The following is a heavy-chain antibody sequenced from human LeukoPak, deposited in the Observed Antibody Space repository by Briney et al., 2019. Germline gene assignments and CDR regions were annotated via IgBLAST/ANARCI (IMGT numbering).Heavy chain of an antibody. CDR2: ISSSSSYI. D-gene: IGHD5-24*01. CDR3: ARAEMTTITYPDY. V-gene: IGHV3-21*01. Sequence: GGSLRLSCAASGFTFSSYSMNWVRQAPGKGLGWVSSISSSSSYIYYADSVKGRFTMSRDNAKNSLYLQMNSLRAEDTAVYYCARAEMTTITYPDYWGQGTPVTVSS. J-gene: IGHJ4*02. CDR1: GFTFSSYS.